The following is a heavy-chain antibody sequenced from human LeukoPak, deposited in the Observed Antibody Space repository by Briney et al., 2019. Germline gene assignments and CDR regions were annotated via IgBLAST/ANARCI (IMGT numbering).Heavy chain of an antibody. CDR2: IRSDGSVK. CDR3: AKDEAAAGVDFDY. CDR1: GFTFSDYG. V-gene: IGHV3-30*02. D-gene: IGHD6-13*01. Sequence: GGSLRLSCAASGFTFSDYGMHWVRQAPGKGLEWVAFIRSDGSVKYYADSVRGRFTISRDNSKNTLYLQMNSLRAEDTAVYYCAKDEAAAGVDFDYWGQGTLVTVYS. J-gene: IGHJ4*02.